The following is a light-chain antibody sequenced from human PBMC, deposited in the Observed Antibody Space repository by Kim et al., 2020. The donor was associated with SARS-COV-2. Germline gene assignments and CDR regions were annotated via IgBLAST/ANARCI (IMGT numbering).Light chain of an antibody. Sequence: SFAPGERAALSCRASQSVSSNFACYQQQPGQDPRLLIYGASTRGTGSPARFSGSGSGREFTLTISSLQSADFAVYYCQQYNNWSTFGQGTRLEIK. J-gene: IGKJ5*01. CDR3: QQYNNWST. CDR1: QSVSSN. V-gene: IGKV3-15*01. CDR2: GAS.